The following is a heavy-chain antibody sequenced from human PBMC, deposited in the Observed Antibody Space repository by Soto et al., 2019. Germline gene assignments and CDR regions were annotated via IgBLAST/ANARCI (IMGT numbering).Heavy chain of an antibody. D-gene: IGHD5-18*01. Sequence: QVQLVQSRAEVKNPGASVKVSCKASGYSVTRYGIAWARQAPGQGLEWMGWINTYNGKTNYAQHLQGRVTLTTDTSTSTAYMELTSLRSNDTAIYYCAMVDGYVTTSPHDGWGQGTTVIVSS. V-gene: IGHV1-18*01. CDR1: GYSVTRYG. J-gene: IGHJ6*02. CDR3: AMVDGYVTTSPHDG. CDR2: INTYNGKT.